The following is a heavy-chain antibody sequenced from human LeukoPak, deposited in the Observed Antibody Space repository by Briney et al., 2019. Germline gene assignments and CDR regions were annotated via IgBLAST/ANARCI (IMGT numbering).Heavy chain of an antibody. J-gene: IGHJ6*02. CDR2: ISGSGGST. V-gene: IGHV3-23*01. CDR1: GFTFSSYA. D-gene: IGHD6-13*01. CDR3: VPSAAVLYYYGMDV. Sequence: GGSLRLSCAASGFTFSSYAMSWVRQAPGKGLEWVSAISGSGGSTYYADSVEGRFTISRDNSKNTLYLQMNSLRAEDTAVYYCVPSAAVLYYYGMDVWGQGTTVTVSS.